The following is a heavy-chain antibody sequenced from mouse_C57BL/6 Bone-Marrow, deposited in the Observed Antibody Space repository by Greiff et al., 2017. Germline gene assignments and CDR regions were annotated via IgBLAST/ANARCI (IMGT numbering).Heavy chain of an antibody. CDR2: IYPSDSET. Sequence: QVQLQQPGAELVRPGSSVKLSCKASSYTFTSYWMDWVKQRPGQGLEWIGNIYPSDSETHYNQKFKDKATLTVDKSSSTAYMQLSSLTSEDSAVYYCARASYYGSSWAWFAYWGQGTLVTVSA. CDR1: SYTFTSYW. J-gene: IGHJ3*01. D-gene: IGHD1-1*01. V-gene: IGHV1-61*01. CDR3: ARASYYGSSWAWFAY.